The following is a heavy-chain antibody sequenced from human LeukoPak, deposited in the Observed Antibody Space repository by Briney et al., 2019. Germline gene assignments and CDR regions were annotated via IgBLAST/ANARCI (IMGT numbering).Heavy chain of an antibody. Sequence: PGGSLRLSCAASGFTFSSYWMHWVRQAPGKGLVWVSRINSDGSSTSYADSVKGRFTISRDNAKNTLYLQMNSLRAEDTAVYYCAKTAPMIVVVIRDWFDPWGQGTLVTVSS. D-gene: IGHD3-22*01. V-gene: IGHV3-74*01. CDR3: AKTAPMIVVVIRDWFDP. CDR2: INSDGSST. J-gene: IGHJ5*02. CDR1: GFTFSSYW.